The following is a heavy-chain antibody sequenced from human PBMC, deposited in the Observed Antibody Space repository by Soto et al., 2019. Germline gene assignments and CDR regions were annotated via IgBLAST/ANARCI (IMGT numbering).Heavy chain of an antibody. V-gene: IGHV4-30-2*01. J-gene: IGHJ5*02. Sequence: SLTCPVSGGSISSGGYSWSWIRQPPGKGLEWIGYIYHSGSTYYNPSLKSRVTISVDRSKNQFSLKLSSVTAADTAVYYCARARYDFWSGYYTGNDHWFDPWGQGTLVTVSS. D-gene: IGHD3-3*01. CDR1: GGSISSGGYS. CDR3: ARARYDFWSGYYTGNDHWFDP. CDR2: IYHSGST.